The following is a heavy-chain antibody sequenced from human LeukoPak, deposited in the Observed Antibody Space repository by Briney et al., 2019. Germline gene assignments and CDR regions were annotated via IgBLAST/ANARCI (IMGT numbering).Heavy chain of an antibody. V-gene: IGHV4-39*07. J-gene: IGHJ4*02. CDR2: KYYSGST. Sequence: SETLSLTCSVSGGSISSSSYYWGWIRQPPGKGLEWIGSKYYSGSTYYNPSLKRRVTISVDTSKNQLSLQLTSVTAADTAVYYCARQTGSGLFILPGGQGTLVTVSS. CDR3: ARQTGSGLFILP. D-gene: IGHD3/OR15-3a*01. CDR1: GGSISSSSYY.